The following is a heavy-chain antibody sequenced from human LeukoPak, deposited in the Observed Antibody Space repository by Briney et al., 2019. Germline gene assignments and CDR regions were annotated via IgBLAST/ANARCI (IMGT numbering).Heavy chain of an antibody. CDR2: IIPIFGTA. J-gene: IGHJ5*02. CDR3: ATGDRRNNWFDP. Sequence: ASVKVSCKASGGTFSSYAISWVRQAPGQGPEWMGGIIPIFGTANYAQKFQGRVTITADESTSTAYMELSSLRSEDTAVYYCATGDRRNNWFDPWGQGTLVTVSS. V-gene: IGHV1-69*13. D-gene: IGHD4-17*01. CDR1: GGTFSSYA.